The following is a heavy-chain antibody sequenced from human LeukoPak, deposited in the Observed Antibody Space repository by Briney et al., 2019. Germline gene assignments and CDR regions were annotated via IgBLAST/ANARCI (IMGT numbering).Heavy chain of an antibody. Sequence: GGSLRLSCAASGFTFSNYWMHWVRQAPGKGLVWVSRINTDGSSTIYADSVKGRFTISRDNAKNTLYLQMYSLRAEDTAVYYCARVLVVAGTGAFDFWVQATMVTVSS. CDR1: GFTFSNYW. CDR3: ARVLVVAGTGAFDF. V-gene: IGHV3-74*01. J-gene: IGHJ3*01. D-gene: IGHD6-19*01. CDR2: INTDGSST.